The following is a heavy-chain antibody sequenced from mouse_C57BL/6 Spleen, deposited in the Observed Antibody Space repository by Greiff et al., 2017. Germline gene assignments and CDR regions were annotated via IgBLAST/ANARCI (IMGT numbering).Heavy chain of an antibody. V-gene: IGHV14-1*01. J-gene: IGHJ2*01. CDR2: IDPEDGDT. CDR3: TTRAYYSNFDY. D-gene: IGHD2-5*01. CDR1: GFNIKDYY. Sequence: VHVKQSGAELVRPGASVKLSCTASGFNIKDYYMHWVKQRPEQGLEWIGRIDPEDGDTEYAPKFQGKATMTADTSSNTAYLQLSSLTSEDTAVYYCTTRAYYSNFDYWGQGTTLTVSS.